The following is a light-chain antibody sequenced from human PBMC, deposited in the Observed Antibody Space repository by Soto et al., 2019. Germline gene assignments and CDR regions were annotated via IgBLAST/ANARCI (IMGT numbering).Light chain of an antibody. CDR3: QQYNSYSRRT. Sequence: DIQMTQSPSTLSASVGDRVTITCRASQSISSWLDWYQQKPGKAPKLLIYDASSLESGVPSRFSGSGSGTEFTLTISSLQPDDFAPYYCQQYNSYSRRTFGQGTKLEIK. CDR2: DAS. J-gene: IGKJ2*01. CDR1: QSISSW. V-gene: IGKV1-5*01.